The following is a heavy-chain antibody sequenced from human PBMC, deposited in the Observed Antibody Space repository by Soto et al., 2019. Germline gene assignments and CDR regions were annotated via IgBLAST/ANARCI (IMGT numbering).Heavy chain of an antibody. CDR3: AMDIVVVPAAIEVHLEGYYYYYGMDV. CDR1: GGTFSSYA. D-gene: IGHD2-2*03. J-gene: IGHJ6*02. V-gene: IGHV1-69*13. CDR2: IIPIFGTA. Sequence: SVKVSCKASGGTFSSYAISWVRQAPGQGLEWMGGIIPIFGTANYAQKFQGRVTITADESTSTAYMELSSLRSEDTAVYYCAMDIVVVPAAIEVHLEGYYYYYGMDVWGQGTTVTVSS.